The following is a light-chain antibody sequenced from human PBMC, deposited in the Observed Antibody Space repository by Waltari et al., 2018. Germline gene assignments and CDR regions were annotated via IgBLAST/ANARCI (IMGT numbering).Light chain of an antibody. Sequence: EIVLTQSPGTLSLSPGARATLACRASQSVGRSLAWYQQKPGQAPRLLIYDASRRATGSADRFSGSGSATHFSLTSSRLEPEDLAVYYCEHYVRLPATFGQGTKVEI. CDR3: EHYVRLPAT. J-gene: IGKJ1*01. V-gene: IGKV3-20*01. CDR1: QSVGRS. CDR2: DAS.